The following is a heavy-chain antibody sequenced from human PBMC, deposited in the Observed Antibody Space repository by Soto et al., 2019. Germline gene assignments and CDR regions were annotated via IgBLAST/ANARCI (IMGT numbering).Heavy chain of an antibody. D-gene: IGHD2-21*02. J-gene: IGHJ2*01. V-gene: IGHV3-33*01. CDR1: GFTFSNYG. Sequence: QVQLVESGGGVVQPGRSLRLSCAASGFTFSNYGMHWVRQAPGKGLEWVAVIWYDGSNKYYADSVKGRFTISRDNSXNXPYLQMNSLRTEDMAVYFCARGWYCGGDCYEWYFDLWGRGTLVTVSS. CDR3: ARGWYCGGDCYEWYFDL. CDR2: IWYDGSNK.